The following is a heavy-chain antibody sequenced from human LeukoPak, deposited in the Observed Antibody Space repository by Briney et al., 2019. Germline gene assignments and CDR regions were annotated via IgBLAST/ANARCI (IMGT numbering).Heavy chain of an antibody. Sequence: SVKVSCKASGGTFSSYAISWVRQAPGQGLEWMGGIIPIFGTANYAQKFQGRVTITADESTSTAYMELSSLRSEDTAVYYCAREGGYCTNGVCQYYFDYWGQGTLDTVSS. J-gene: IGHJ4*02. CDR3: AREGGYCTNGVCQYYFDY. D-gene: IGHD2-8*01. CDR2: IIPIFGTA. V-gene: IGHV1-69*13. CDR1: GGTFSSYA.